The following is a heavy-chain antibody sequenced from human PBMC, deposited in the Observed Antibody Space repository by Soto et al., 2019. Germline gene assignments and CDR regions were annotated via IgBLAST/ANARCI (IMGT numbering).Heavy chain of an antibody. CDR1: GFSFSSYA. CDR2: ISGSGDST. CDR3: AKRATGTYFDY. J-gene: IGHJ4*02. Sequence: EVQLLESGGVLVQPGGSLRLSCAASGFSFSSYAMNWVRQAPGKGLEWVSVISGSGDSTYYADSVKGRFTISRDNSKNTLYLQMNSLRAEDTAVYYCAKRATGTYFDYWGQGTLVTVSS. V-gene: IGHV3-23*01. D-gene: IGHD1-1*01.